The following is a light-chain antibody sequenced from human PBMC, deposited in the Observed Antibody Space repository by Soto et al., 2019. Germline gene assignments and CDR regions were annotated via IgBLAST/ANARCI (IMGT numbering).Light chain of an antibody. CDR1: SSNIGNNY. J-gene: IGLJ2*01. Sequence: QSVLTQPPSVSAAPGQMVTISCSGSSSNIGNNYVSWYRQVPGTAPKLLIYDNNKSPSVIPYQISGSKSGTSTTMRITGLQNGDEDDYYCGTWDSSMSAEIFGGGTKLTVL. CDR3: GTWDSSMSAEI. V-gene: IGLV1-51*01. CDR2: DNN.